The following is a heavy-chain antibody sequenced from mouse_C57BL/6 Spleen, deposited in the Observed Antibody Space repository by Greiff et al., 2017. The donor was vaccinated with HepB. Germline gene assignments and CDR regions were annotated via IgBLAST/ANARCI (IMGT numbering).Heavy chain of an antibody. CDR1: GYTFTSYG. D-gene: IGHD1-1*01. V-gene: IGHV1-81*01. CDR2: IYPRSGNT. J-gene: IGHJ2*01. CDR3: ARWYYGSSYLYYFDY. Sequence: QVQLQQSGAELARPGASVKLSCKASGYTFTSYGISWVKQRTGQGLEWIGEIYPRSGNTYYNEKFKGKATLTADKSSSTAYMELRSLTSEDSAVYFCARWYYGSSYLYYFDYWGQGTTLTVSS.